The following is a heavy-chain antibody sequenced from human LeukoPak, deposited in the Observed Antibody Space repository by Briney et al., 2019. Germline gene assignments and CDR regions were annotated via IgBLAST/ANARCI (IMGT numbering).Heavy chain of an antibody. CDR1: GYSFTSYW. J-gene: IGHJ4*02. D-gene: IGHD5-24*01. Sequence: GESLKISCKGSGYSFTSYWIGWVRQMPGKGLEWMGIIYPGDSDTRYSPPFQGQVTISADKSISTAYLQWSSLKASDTAMYYCARLAEMATITAFFDYWGQGTLVTVSS. CDR2: IYPGDSDT. CDR3: ARLAEMATITAFFDY. V-gene: IGHV5-51*01.